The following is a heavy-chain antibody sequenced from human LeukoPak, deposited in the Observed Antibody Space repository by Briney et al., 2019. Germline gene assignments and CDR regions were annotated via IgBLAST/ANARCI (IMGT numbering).Heavy chain of an antibody. CDR3: ARGPASGSTFAWFDP. J-gene: IGHJ5*02. CDR2: INHSGST. D-gene: IGHD3-10*01. Sequence: NPSETLSLTCAGYGGSLSNYYWSWIRQPPGKGLEWIGEINHSGSTKYNPSLKSRVTISVDMSKNQFSLELSSVTAADMAVYYSARGPASGSTFAWFDPWGQGTLVTVSS. V-gene: IGHV4-34*01. CDR1: GGSLSNYY.